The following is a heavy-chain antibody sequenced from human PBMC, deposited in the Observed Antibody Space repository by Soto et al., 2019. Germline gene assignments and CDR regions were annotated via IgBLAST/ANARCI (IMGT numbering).Heavy chain of an antibody. Sequence: QDQLVQSGAEVKKPGSSVKVSCKASGGTFSSHTFSWVRQAPGQGLEWMGRIIPALGTATYAQKFQGRVTSTADESATTVYMELNSLRSEDTAVYSCARRDFGDYWYFDLWGRGTRVTVSS. J-gene: IGHJ2*01. CDR3: ARRDFGDYWYFDL. CDR1: GGTFSSHT. V-gene: IGHV1-69*08. D-gene: IGHD4-17*01. CDR2: IIPALGTA.